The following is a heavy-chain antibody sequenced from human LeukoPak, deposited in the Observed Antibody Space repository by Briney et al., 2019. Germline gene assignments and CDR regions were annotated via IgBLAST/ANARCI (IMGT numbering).Heavy chain of an antibody. V-gene: IGHV3-33*01. D-gene: IGHD3-10*01. CDR1: GFNFNTYG. CDR2: TWYDGSIK. J-gene: IGHJ4*02. CDR3: ARGYYGTRKFDY. Sequence: GGSLRLSCGASGFNFNTYGIHWVRQAPGKGLEWVAVTWYDGSIKYYADSVKGRFSISRDNIKNTVYLQMNSLRAEDTAFYYCARGYYGTRKFDYWGQGTLVTVSS.